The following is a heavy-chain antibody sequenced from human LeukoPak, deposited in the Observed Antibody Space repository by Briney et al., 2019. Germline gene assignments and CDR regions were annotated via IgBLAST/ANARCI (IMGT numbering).Heavy chain of an antibody. CDR3: ASTLSSGYYYSDY. J-gene: IGHJ4*02. CDR1: GFTFSSYA. CDR2: ISYDGSNK. V-gene: IGHV3-30*04. D-gene: IGHD3-22*01. Sequence: PGRSLRLSCAASGFTFSSYAMHWVRQAPGKGLEWVAVISYDGSNKYYADSVKGRFTISRDNSKNTLYLQMNSLRAEDTAVYYCASTLSSGYYYSDYWGQGTLVTVSS.